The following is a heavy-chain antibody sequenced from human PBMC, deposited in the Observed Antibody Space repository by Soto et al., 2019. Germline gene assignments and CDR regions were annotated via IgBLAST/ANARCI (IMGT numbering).Heavy chain of an antibody. CDR2: ISATGGGT. J-gene: IGHJ4*02. CDR1: GXKFSNYS. D-gene: IGHD3-16*01. CDR3: AKDRRAGGNSAFYFDF. V-gene: IGHV3-23*01. Sequence: GSLRLACAASGXKFSNYSMSWVRQAPGKGLEWVSLISATGGGTYYADYVKGRFNISRDNSHNTLYLQVHSFTAEETAVYYCAKDRRAGGNSAFYFDFWGQGAQGTVSS.